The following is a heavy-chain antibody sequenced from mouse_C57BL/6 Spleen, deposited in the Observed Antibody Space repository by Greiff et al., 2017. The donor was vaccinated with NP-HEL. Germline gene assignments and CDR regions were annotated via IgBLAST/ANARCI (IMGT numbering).Heavy chain of an antibody. V-gene: IGHV1-12*01. Sequence: QVQLKQSGAELVRPGASVKMSCKASGYTFTSYNMHWVKQTPRQGLEWIGAIYPGNGDTSYNQKFKGKATLTVDKSSSTAYMQLSSLTSEDSAVYFCATKYGVGYDFDYWGQGTTLTVSS. CDR3: ATKYGVGYDFDY. CDR1: GYTFTSYN. J-gene: IGHJ2*01. CDR2: IYPGNGDT. D-gene: IGHD2-14*01.